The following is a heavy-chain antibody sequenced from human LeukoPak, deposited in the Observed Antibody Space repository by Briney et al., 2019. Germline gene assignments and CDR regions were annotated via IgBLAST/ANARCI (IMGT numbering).Heavy chain of an antibody. V-gene: IGHV4-39*01. CDR2: IFYSGRT. CDR1: GDSITSSSYS. Sequence: PSETLSLTCTVSGDSITSSSYSWVWIRQPPGKGLEWIGSIFYSGRTNYNPSLETRVAISVDMSNNQFSLRLSSVTAADMAVYYCARLGSAWFDPWGPGTLVTVSS. J-gene: IGHJ5*02. CDR3: ARLGSAWFDP.